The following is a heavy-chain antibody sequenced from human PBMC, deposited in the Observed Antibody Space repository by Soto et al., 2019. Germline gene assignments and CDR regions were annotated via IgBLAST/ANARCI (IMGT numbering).Heavy chain of an antibody. CDR3: AKDNYDFWSGYPYYYYYYYMDV. CDR2: ISWNSGSI. CDR1: GFTFDDYA. V-gene: IGHV3-9*01. J-gene: IGHJ6*03. D-gene: IGHD3-3*01. Sequence: GGSLRLSCAASGFTFDDYAMHWVRQAPGKGLEWVSGISWNSGSIGYADSVKGRFTISRDNAKNSLYLQMNSLRAEDTALYYCAKDNYDFWSGYPYYYYYYYMDVWGKGTTVTVSS.